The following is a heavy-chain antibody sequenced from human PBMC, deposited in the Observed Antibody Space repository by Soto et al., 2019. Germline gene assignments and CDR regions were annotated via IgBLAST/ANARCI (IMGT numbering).Heavy chain of an antibody. CDR2: IHAGNGKT. CDR1: GYTFTSHA. V-gene: IGHV1-3*01. CDR3: ARGGRVAAPSLDY. Sequence: QVQFVQSGAEVKRPGASVTVSCKASGYTFTSHAVHWVRQAPGDRLECMGWIHAGNGKTKYSQSFQGRVTFTSDTSASTVYMELSSLKSEDTAVYYCARGGRVAAPSLDYWGQGTLVTVSS. J-gene: IGHJ4*02. D-gene: IGHD6-6*01.